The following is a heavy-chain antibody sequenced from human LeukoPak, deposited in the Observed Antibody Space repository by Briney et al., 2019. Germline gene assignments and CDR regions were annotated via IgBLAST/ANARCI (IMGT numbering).Heavy chain of an antibody. V-gene: IGHV3-30*03. Sequence: GGSLRLSCAASGFTFSSYGMHWVRQAPGKGLEWVAVISYDGSNKYYADSVKGRFTISRDNAKNSLHLQMNSLRDEDTAVYYCARDPATAPLTFDYWGQGTLVTVSS. CDR2: ISYDGSNK. CDR3: ARDPATAPLTFDY. D-gene: IGHD2-2*01. CDR1: GFTFSSYG. J-gene: IGHJ4*02.